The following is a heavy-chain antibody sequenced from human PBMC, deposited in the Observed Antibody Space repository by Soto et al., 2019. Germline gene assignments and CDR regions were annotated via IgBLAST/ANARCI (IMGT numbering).Heavy chain of an antibody. CDR3: ARGGVAAAGTYYFDY. Sequence: GGSLRLSCAASGFTFSDYYMSWIRQAPGKGLEWVSYISSSSSYTNYADSVKGRFTISRDNAKNSLYLQMNSLRAEDTAVYYCARGGVAAAGTYYFDYWGQGTLVTVSS. CDR1: GFTFSDYY. CDR2: ISSSSSYT. J-gene: IGHJ4*02. V-gene: IGHV3-11*06. D-gene: IGHD6-13*01.